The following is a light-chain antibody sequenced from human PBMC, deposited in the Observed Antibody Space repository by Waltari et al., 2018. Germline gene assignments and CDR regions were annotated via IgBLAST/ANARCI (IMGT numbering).Light chain of an antibody. J-gene: IGLJ3*02. CDR2: RNN. CDR3: AVWDDSLSGWV. CDR1: TSNIGSTY. Sequence: QSVLTQPPSASGTPGQRATIFCSGSTSNIGSTYVYWYQHLPGTAPKVLIYRNNQRPSGVPDRFSGSKSDTSASLAISGLRSEDDAHYYCAVWDDSLSGWVFGGGTKVTVL. V-gene: IGLV1-47*01.